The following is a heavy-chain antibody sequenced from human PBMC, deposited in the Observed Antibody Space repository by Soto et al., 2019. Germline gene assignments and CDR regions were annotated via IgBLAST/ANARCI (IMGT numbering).Heavy chain of an antibody. J-gene: IGHJ4*02. CDR2: ISWNSGSI. V-gene: IGHV3-9*01. D-gene: IGHD3-16*01. Sequence: PGGSLRLSCAASGFTFGDYAMHWVRQAPGKGLEWVSGISWNSGSIGYADSVKGRFTISRDNAKNSLYLQMNSLRAEDTALYYCYDVGSDYFWRRYFDWWGQGTLVTVSS. CDR1: GFTFGDYA. CDR3: YDVGSDYFWRRYFDW.